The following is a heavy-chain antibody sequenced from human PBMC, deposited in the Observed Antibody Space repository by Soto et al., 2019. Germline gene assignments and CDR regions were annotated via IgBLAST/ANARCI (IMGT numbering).Heavy chain of an antibody. CDR2: IYYSGST. D-gene: IGHD2-8*01. CDR3: ASQPMVYATKGFDY. Sequence: PSETLSLTCTVSGGSISSSSYYWGWIRQPPGKGLEWIGSIYYSGSTYYNPSLKSRVTISVDTSKNQFSLKLSSVTAADTAVYYCASQPMVYATKGFDYWGQGTLVTVSS. J-gene: IGHJ4*02. CDR1: GGSISSSSYY. V-gene: IGHV4-39*01.